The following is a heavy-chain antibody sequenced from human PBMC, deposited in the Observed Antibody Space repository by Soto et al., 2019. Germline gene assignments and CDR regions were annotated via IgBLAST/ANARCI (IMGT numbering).Heavy chain of an antibody. CDR1: GGTFSSYG. Sequence: AASVKVSCKAAGGTFSSYGISWVRQAPGQGLEWMGGIIPMFGTATHTQNFQGRLTITADESTSTAYMELSSLRSEDTAVYFCARSVGVTTLSYLDYWGQGTLVTVS. CDR3: ARSVGVTTLSYLDY. D-gene: IGHD1-26*01. J-gene: IGHJ4*02. CDR2: IIPMFGTA. V-gene: IGHV1-69*13.